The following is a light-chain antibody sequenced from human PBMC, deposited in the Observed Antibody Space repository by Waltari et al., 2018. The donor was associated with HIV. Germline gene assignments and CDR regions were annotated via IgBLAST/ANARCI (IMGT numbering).Light chain of an antibody. Sequence: EIVLTQSPATLSLAPGEPATLSCRSSQSVNNFLAWYQQKPGQDPRLLISDVSKRATGVPARFSGSGAGTDFTLTISSLEPEDFAVYDCQQRHSWPPITFGQGTRLEIK. CDR2: DVS. V-gene: IGKV3-11*01. CDR3: QQRHSWPPIT. J-gene: IGKJ5*01. CDR1: QSVNNF.